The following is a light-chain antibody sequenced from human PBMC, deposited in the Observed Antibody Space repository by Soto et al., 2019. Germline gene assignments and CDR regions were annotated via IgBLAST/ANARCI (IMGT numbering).Light chain of an antibody. CDR3: QQSYSSPPT. Sequence: EIELTQSPSSLSSSVEDRVIITCRAGQSISNHLNWYQQKPGKASKLLIFAASSLQSGVPSRFSGSRSGPDFTLTISSLQPEDFAIYYCQQSYSSPPTFGQGTKVDIK. CDR2: AAS. CDR1: QSISNH. V-gene: IGKV1-39*01. J-gene: IGKJ1*01.